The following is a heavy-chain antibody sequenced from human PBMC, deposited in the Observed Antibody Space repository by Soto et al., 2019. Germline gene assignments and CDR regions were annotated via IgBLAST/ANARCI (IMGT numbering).Heavy chain of an antibody. CDR3: ATAEVDY. Sequence: PGGSLRLSCAASGFTFGDYWMHWVRQPPGKGPEWVSRMTGDGRTTQYADSVKGRFTASRDNAKSTLYLQMNSPRAEDTAVYYCATAEVDYRGPGTLVTVSS. CDR1: GFTFGDYW. CDR2: MTGDGRTT. V-gene: IGHV3-74*03. J-gene: IGHJ4*02.